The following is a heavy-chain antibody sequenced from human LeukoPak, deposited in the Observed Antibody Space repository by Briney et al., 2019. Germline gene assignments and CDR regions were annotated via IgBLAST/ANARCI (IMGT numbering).Heavy chain of an antibody. Sequence: SVKVSCKASGGTFSSYAISWVRQAPGQGLEWMGGIIPIFGTANYAQKFQGRVTITADESTSTAYMELSSLSSEDTAVYYCARSAPICVVVPAATDRCYYYGMDVWGKGTTVTVSS. V-gene: IGHV1-69*13. CDR1: GGTFSSYA. J-gene: IGHJ6*04. D-gene: IGHD2-2*01. CDR2: IIPIFGTA. CDR3: ARSAPICVVVPAATDRCYYYGMDV.